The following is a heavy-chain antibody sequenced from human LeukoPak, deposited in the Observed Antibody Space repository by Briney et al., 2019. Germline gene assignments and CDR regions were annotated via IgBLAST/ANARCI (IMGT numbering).Heavy chain of an antibody. CDR2: IYHSGST. Sequence: SETLSLTCAVSGGSISSSNWWSWVRQPPGKGLEWIGEIYHSGSTNYNPSLKSRVTISVDKSKNQFSLKLSSVTAADTAVYYCAGGLLRVRVDAFDIWGQGTMVTVSS. V-gene: IGHV4-4*02. CDR1: GGSISSSNW. J-gene: IGHJ3*02. D-gene: IGHD2-15*01. CDR3: AGGLLRVRVDAFDI.